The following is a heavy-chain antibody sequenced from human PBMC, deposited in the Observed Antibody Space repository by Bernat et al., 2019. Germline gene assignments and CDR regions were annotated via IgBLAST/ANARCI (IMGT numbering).Heavy chain of an antibody. Sequence: EVQLVESGGGLVQPGGSLRLSCAASGFTFSSYWMSWVRQAPGKGLEWVANIKQDGRTKQYVDSVKGRFTISRDNAKNSLYLQMNSLRVEDTAVYYWAGEGGTMRESNGWYAGGGLDHWGQGTLVTVSS. CDR1: GFTFSSYW. CDR3: AGEGGTMRESNGWYAGGGLDH. D-gene: IGHD6-19*01. CDR2: IKQDGRTK. J-gene: IGHJ4*02. V-gene: IGHV3-7*03.